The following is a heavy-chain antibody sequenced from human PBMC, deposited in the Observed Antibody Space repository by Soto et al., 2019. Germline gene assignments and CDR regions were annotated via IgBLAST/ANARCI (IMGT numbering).Heavy chain of an antibody. V-gene: IGHV3-23*01. J-gene: IGHJ4*02. CDR1: GFTFSSYG. CDR2: ISGSGDST. Sequence: EVQLLESGGGLVQPGGSLRLSCAASGFTFSSYGMAWVRQAPGKGLEWVSGISGSGDSTYYTDAVKGRFTISRDNSKNTLYLKMNSLRTEDTAVYNCGGTWVWGQGTRVTVSS. D-gene: IGHD3-16*01. CDR3: GGTWV.